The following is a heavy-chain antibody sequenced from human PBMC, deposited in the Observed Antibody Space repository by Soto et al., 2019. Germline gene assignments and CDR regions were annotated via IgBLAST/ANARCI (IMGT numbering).Heavy chain of an antibody. CDR3: FFFPAEDGIRDL. CDR2: IYYSGST. Sequence: QPPGKGLGWIGSIYYSGSTYDTPSLKSRVTMSVDTSKNQFSLKRTSVTAADTAVYYCFFFPAEDGIRDL. V-gene: IGHV4-39*01. J-gene: IGHJ2*01. D-gene: IGHD6-13*01.